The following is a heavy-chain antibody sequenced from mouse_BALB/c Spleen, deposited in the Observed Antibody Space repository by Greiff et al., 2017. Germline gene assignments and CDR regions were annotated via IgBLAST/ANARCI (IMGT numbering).Heavy chain of an antibody. J-gene: IGHJ4*01. CDR3: TRSGTMITANYYAMDD. D-gene: IGHD2-4*01. CDR1: GYSFTSYW. Sequence: VQLQQSGTVLARPGASVKMSCKASGYSFTSYWMHWVKQRPGQGLEWIGAIYPGNSDTSYNQKFKGKAKLTAVTSASTAYMELSSLTNEDSAVYYCTRSGTMITANYYAMDDWGQGTSVTVSS. CDR2: IYPGNSDT. V-gene: IGHV1-5*01.